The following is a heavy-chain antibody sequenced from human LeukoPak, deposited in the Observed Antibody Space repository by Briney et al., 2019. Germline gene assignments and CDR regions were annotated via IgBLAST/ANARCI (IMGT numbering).Heavy chain of an antibody. CDR2: INHSGST. Sequence: SETLSLTCAVYGGSFSGYYWSWIRQPPGKGLEWIGEINHSGSTNYNPSLKSRVTISVDTSKNQFSLKLSSVTAADTAVYYCARGQGAIQLWSKFDYWGQGTLVTVSS. V-gene: IGHV4-34*01. J-gene: IGHJ4*02. CDR1: GGSFSGYY. D-gene: IGHD5-18*01. CDR3: ARGQGAIQLWSKFDY.